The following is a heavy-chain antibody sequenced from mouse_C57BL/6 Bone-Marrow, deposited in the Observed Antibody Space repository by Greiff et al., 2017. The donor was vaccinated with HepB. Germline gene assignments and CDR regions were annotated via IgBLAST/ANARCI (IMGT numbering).Heavy chain of an antibody. CDR1: GYAFSSSW. Sequence: QVQLQQSGPELVKPGASVKISCKASGYAFSSSWMHWVKQRPGKGLEWIGRIYPGDGDTNYNGKFKGKATLTADKSSSTAYMQLSSLTSEDSAVYFGAVMVTTGYYYAMDYWGQGTSVTVSS. CDR3: AVMVTTGYYYAMDY. J-gene: IGHJ4*01. D-gene: IGHD2-2*01. CDR2: IYPGDGDT. V-gene: IGHV1-82*01.